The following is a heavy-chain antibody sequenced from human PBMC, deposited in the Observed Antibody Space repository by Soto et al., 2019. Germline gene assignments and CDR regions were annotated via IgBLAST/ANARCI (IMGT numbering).Heavy chain of an antibody. Sequence: SETLSLTCAVYGGSFSGYYWSWIRQPPGKGLEWIGEINHSGSTNYNPSLKSRVTISVDTSKNQFSLKLSSVTAADTAVYYCARGAVTTQSYYYGMDVWGQGTTVTVSS. CDR3: ARGAVTTQSYYYGMDV. D-gene: IGHD4-17*01. CDR1: GGSFSGYY. V-gene: IGHV4-34*01. J-gene: IGHJ6*02. CDR2: INHSGST.